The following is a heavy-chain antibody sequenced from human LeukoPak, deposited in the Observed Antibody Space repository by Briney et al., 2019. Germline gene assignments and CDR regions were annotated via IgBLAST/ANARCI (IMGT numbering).Heavy chain of an antibody. CDR3: ARVSQVWGSYRYPYFDY. D-gene: IGHD3-16*02. V-gene: IGHV4-30-2*01. CDR1: GGSISSGGYY. J-gene: IGHJ4*02. CDR2: IYHSGST. Sequence: PSQTLSLTCTVSGGSISSGGYYWSWIRQPPGKGLEWIGYIYHSGSTYYNPSLKSRVTISVDRSKNQFSLKLSSVTAADTAVYYCARVSQVWGSYRYPYFDYWGQGTLVTVSS.